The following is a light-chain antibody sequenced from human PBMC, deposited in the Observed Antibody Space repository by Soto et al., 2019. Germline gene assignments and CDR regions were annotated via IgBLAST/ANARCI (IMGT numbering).Light chain of an antibody. J-gene: IGKJ4*01. CDR1: QSISSSS. Sequence: EIVLTQSPATLSLSPGERATLSCGVSQSISSSSLGWYQQRPGLAPRLLIYETTSRATGIPDRFSGGGSGTNFTLTISRLEPEDFAVYYCQQYGSSPLTFGGGTKVEIK. CDR2: ETT. CDR3: QQYGSSPLT. V-gene: IGKV3D-20*01.